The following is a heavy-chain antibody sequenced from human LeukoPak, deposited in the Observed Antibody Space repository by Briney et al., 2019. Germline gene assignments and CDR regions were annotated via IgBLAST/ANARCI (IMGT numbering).Heavy chain of an antibody. V-gene: IGHV1-18*01. CDR1: GYTFTSYG. J-gene: IGHJ4*02. Sequence: ASVPVSCKASGYTFTSYGLSWVRQAPGQGLEWMGWISPYSGNTNYAQKLQGRVTMTTDTSTSTVYMELRNLRSDDTAMYYCARTLADYGGISYNSDYWGQGTLVPVSS. D-gene: IGHD4-23*01. CDR2: ISPYSGNT. CDR3: ARTLADYGGISYNSDY.